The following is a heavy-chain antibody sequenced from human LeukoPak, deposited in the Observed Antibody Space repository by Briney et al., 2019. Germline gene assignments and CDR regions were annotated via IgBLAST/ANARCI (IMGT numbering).Heavy chain of an antibody. CDR3: ARSRVWYGSGSYSDY. J-gene: IGHJ4*02. Sequence: PGGSLRLSCAASGFTFSTYAMTWVRQAPGKGLEWVSGITGSGESTYYADSVKGRFTISRDNSKNTMYLQMNSLRAEDTAVYYCARSRVWYGSGSYSDYWGQGTLVTVSS. D-gene: IGHD3-10*01. CDR2: ITGSGEST. CDR1: GFTFSTYA. V-gene: IGHV3-23*01.